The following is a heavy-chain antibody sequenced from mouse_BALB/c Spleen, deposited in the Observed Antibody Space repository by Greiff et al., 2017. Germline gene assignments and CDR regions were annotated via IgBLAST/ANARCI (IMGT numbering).Heavy chain of an antibody. J-gene: IGHJ2*01. CDR3: TRRGGYDGYFDY. D-gene: IGHD2-2*01. Sequence: VHLVESGAELVRPGASVTLSCKASGYTFTDYEMHWVKQTPVHGLEWIGAIDPETGGTAYNQKFKGKATLTADKSSSTAYMELRSLTSEDSAVYYCTRRGGYDGYFDYWGQGTTLTVSS. CDR2: IDPETGGT. V-gene: IGHV1-15*01. CDR1: GYTFTDYE.